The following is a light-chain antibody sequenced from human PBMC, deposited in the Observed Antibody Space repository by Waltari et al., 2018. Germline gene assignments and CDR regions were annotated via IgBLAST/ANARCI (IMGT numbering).Light chain of an antibody. V-gene: IGKV3-20*01. CDR3: QHYVRLPAT. J-gene: IGKJ1*01. CDR1: QRDSRS. Sequence: CWASQRDSRSLDWDQQKPGQAHRLLIYGAATRAPGIPDRCSGSGSGTDFSLTINRLEPEDFAVYDCQHYVRLPATLGQGTKVE. CDR2: GAA.